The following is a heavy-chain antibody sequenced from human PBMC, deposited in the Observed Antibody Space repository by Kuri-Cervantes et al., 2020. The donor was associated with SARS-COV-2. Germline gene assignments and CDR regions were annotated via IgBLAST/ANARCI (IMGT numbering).Heavy chain of an antibody. CDR2: ISGSGGST. CDR1: GFTFSSYA. J-gene: IGHJ6*03. V-gene: IGHV3-23*01. D-gene: IGHD6-13*01. CDR3: AREILEAAAGFLYYYYYYYMDV. Sequence: GGSLRLSCAASGFTFSSYAMSWVRQAPGKGLEWVSAISGSGGSTHYADSVKGRFTISRDNSKNTLYLQMNSLRAEDTAVYYCAREILEAAAGFLYYYYYYYMDVWGKGTTVTVSS.